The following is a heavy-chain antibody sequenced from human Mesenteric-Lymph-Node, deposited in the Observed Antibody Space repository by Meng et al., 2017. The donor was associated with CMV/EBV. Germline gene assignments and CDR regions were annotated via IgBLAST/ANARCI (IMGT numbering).Heavy chain of an antibody. D-gene: IGHD3-9*01. V-gene: IGHV4-39*07. J-gene: IGHJ3*02. CDR2: IYYRGST. CDR1: CSSIRRSCYD. Sequence: QPVLEAVGLLLAKLSDTLSLTCTGSCSSIRRSCYDWGWIRQPPGKGLEWIWNIYYRGSTYYNPSLKSRVTISVDTSKNQFSLKLSSVTAADTAVYYCARDDYDILTGYYNSRAFDIWGKGTMVTVSS. CDR3: ARDDYDILTGYYNSRAFDI.